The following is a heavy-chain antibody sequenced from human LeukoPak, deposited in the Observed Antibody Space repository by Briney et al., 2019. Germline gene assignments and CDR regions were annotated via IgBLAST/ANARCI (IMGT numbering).Heavy chain of an antibody. J-gene: IGHJ4*02. Sequence: PGGSLRLSCAASGFTFSSYAMSWVRQAPGKGLEWVSAISGSGGSTYYADSVKGRFTISRDNSKNTLYLQMNSLRAEDTAVYYCAKDTTYYYGSGSYHYWGQGTLVTVSS. CDR3: AKDTTYYYGSGSYHY. D-gene: IGHD3-10*01. CDR1: GFTFSSYA. CDR2: ISGSGGST. V-gene: IGHV3-23*01.